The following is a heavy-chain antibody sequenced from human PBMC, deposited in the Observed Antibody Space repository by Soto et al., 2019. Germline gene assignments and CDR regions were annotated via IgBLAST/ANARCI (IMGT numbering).Heavy chain of an antibody. CDR1: GFTFSSYA. D-gene: IGHD6-13*01. V-gene: IGHV3-30-3*01. CDR2: ISYDGSNK. J-gene: IGHJ6*02. Sequence: GGSLRLSCAASGFTFSSYAMHWVRQAPGKGLEWVAVISYDGSNKYYADSVKGRFTISRDNSKNTLYLQMNSLRAEDTAVYYCARVRSSSWYANYYYCMDVWGQGTTVTVSS. CDR3: ARVRSSSWYANYYYCMDV.